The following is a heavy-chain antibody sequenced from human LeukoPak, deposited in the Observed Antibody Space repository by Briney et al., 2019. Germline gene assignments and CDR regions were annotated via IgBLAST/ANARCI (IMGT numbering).Heavy chain of an antibody. V-gene: IGHV4-39*01. CDR3: ARHQAGYSSGFTADY. CDR2: IYYSGST. D-gene: IGHD6-19*01. CDR1: GGSISSSSYY. Sequence: SETLSLTCTVSGGSISSSSYYWGWIRQPPGRGLECIGSIYYSGSTYYNPSLKSRVTISVDTSKNQFSLKLSSVTAADTAVYYCARHQAGYSSGFTADYWGQGTLVTVSS. J-gene: IGHJ4*02.